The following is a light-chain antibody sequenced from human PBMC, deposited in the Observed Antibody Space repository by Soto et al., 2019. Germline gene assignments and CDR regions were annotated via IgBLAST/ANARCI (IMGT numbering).Light chain of an antibody. CDR1: QSVSSTY. J-gene: IGKJ5*01. CDR2: GAS. V-gene: IGKV3-20*01. CDR3: QQYGTSEII. Sequence: EVVLTQSPVTLSLSPGERATLSCKSSQSVSSTYLAWYRHKPGQAPRLLIYGASIRAADIPDRFSGSGSGTDFTLTISRLEPEDVAVFYCQQYGTSEIIFGQGTRLEIK.